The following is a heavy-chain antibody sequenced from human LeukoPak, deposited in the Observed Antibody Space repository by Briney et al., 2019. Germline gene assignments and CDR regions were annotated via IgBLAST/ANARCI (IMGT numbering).Heavy chain of an antibody. V-gene: IGHV1-2*02. J-gene: IGHJ4*02. CDR2: INPNSGGT. D-gene: IGHD6-13*01. CDR3: ARDGTAAAQFDY. CDR1: GYTFTSYY. Sequence: ASVKVSCKASGYTFTSYYMHWVRQAPGQGLEWMGWINPNSGGTNYAQKFQGRVTMTRDTSISTAYMELSRLRSDDTAVYYCARDGTAAAQFDYWGQGTLVTVSS.